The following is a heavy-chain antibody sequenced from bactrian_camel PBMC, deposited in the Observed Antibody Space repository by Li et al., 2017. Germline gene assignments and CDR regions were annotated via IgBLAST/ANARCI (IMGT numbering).Heavy chain of an antibody. J-gene: IGHJ4*01. CDR1: GDAVSMC. Sequence: HVQLVESGGGSVQAGGSLRLSCAASGDAVSMCLAWFRQAPGKEREGVANVGGSWYAGSVKGRFTITRDSAKDTIDLQMNSLRPEDTATYYCAVRPGYKCYYPNPMQFKSWGQGTQVTVS. CDR3: AVRPGYKCYYPNPMQFKS. D-gene: IGHD2*01. V-gene: IGHV3S53*01. CDR2: VGGS.